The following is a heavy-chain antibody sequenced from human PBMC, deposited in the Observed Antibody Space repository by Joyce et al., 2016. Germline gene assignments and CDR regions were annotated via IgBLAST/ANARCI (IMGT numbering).Heavy chain of an antibody. CDR1: GYAFSHYG. CDR3: AREGTYSISPTNDY. J-gene: IGHJ4*02. V-gene: IGHV1-18*04. D-gene: IGHD2-2*01. CDR2: RSAYNGQT. Sequence: QVQLVQSGTEVRKPGASVKVSCKASGYAFSHYGITWVRQAPGQGLEWMGWRSAYNGQTKSTQKFQDRVPMTTDASSTTAYLEVRSLRSDDTAVYYCAREGTYSISPTNDYWGQGTLVTVSS.